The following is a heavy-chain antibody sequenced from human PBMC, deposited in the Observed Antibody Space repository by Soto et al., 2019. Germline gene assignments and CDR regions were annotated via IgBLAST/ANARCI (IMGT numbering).Heavy chain of an antibody. CDR3: ARTTVTPYYFDY. CDR2: ISYDGSNK. V-gene: IGHV3-30-3*01. D-gene: IGHD4-17*01. CDR1: GFTFSSYA. J-gene: IGHJ4*02. Sequence: GGSLRLSCAASGFTFSSYAMHWARQAPGKGLEWVAVISYDGSNKYYADSVKGRFTISRDNSKNTLYLQMNSLRAEDTAVYYCARTTVTPYYFDYWGQGTRVTVPS.